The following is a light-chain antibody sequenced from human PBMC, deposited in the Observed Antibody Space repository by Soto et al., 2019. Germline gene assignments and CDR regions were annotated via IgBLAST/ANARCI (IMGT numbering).Light chain of an antibody. Sequence: QSALTQPASVSGSPGQSITISCTGTSSDIGSYNLVSWYQQHPGKAPKLMIYEGSKRPSGVSNRFSASKSGNTASLTISGLQAEDEADYYCCSYAGSYTRYVFGSGTKVTVL. CDR1: SSDIGSYNL. J-gene: IGLJ1*01. CDR2: EGS. CDR3: CSYAGSYTRYV. V-gene: IGLV2-23*01.